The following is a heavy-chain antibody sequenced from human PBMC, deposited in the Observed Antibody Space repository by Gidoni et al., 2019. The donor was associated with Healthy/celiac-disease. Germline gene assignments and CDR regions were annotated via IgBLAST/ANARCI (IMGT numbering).Heavy chain of an antibody. D-gene: IGHD6-13*01. J-gene: IGHJ5*02. Sequence: QVQLQQWGAGLLKPSETLSLTCAVYGGSFSGYSWSWIRQPPGKGLEWIGEINHSGSTNYNPSLKSRVTISVDTSKNQFSLKLSSVTAADTAVYYCARGYSRGRFDPWGQGTLVTVSS. V-gene: IGHV4-34*01. CDR2: INHSGST. CDR3: ARGYSRGRFDP. CDR1: GGSFSGYS.